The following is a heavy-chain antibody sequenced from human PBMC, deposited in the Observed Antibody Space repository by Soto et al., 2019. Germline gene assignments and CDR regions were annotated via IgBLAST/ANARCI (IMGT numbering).Heavy chain of an antibody. J-gene: IGHJ3*01. CDR2: INPSAGTT. V-gene: IGHV1-46*03. Sequence: ASVKVSCKASGYTFISYYMHWVRQAPGQGFEWMGIINPSAGTTGYAQKFRGRVTMTRDTSTTTVYMELSSLRSEDTAMYYCVRDFAGPPSSTSWNDAFDAWGKGTMVTVPS. CDR3: VRDFAGPPSSTSWNDAFDA. CDR1: GYTFISYY. D-gene: IGHD6-6*01.